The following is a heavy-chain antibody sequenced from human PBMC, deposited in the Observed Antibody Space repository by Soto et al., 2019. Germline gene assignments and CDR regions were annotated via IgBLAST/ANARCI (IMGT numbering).Heavy chain of an antibody. J-gene: IGHJ4*02. V-gene: IGHV4-61*01. CDR1: DGSVSSGSCY. CDR3: ARQSHELAAGFDY. D-gene: IGHD6-13*01. Sequence: SETLSLTCTVSDGSVSSGSCYWNWIRQPPGKGLEWIGFIYYSGSTHYNPSLQSRVTISVDTSRNQFSLTLSSVTAADTAVYYRARQSHELAAGFDYWGQGTLVTSPQ. CDR2: IYYSGST.